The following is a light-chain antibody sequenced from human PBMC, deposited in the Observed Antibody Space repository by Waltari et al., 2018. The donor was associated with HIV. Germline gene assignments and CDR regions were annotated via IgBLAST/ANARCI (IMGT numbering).Light chain of an antibody. J-gene: IGKJ4*01. CDR1: QSVSSY. CDR2: DSS. Sequence: EIVLTQSPATLSLSPGERATLSCRASQSVSSYLAWYQQKPGQAPRLRIYDSSNRATGIPARFSGSRSGTDFTLNISSLEPEDFAVYYCQQRSNWLLTFGGGTKVEIK. V-gene: IGKV3-11*01. CDR3: QQRSNWLLT.